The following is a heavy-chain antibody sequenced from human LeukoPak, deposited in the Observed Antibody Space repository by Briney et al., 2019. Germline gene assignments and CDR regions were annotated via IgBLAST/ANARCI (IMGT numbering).Heavy chain of an antibody. D-gene: IGHD6-13*01. Sequence: PGGSLRLSCAASGFTFSSYEMNWVRQAPGKGLEWVSYISSSGSTRYYADSVKGRFTISRDNAKNSLYLQLNSLRAEDTAVYYCGRGIGSSTWPLALWGQGTLVTVSS. CDR3: GRGIGSSTWPLAL. CDR2: ISSSGSTR. J-gene: IGHJ4*02. V-gene: IGHV3-48*03. CDR1: GFTFSSYE.